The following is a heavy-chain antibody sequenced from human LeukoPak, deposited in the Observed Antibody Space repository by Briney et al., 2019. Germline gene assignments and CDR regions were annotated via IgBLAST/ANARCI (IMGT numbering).Heavy chain of an antibody. CDR1: GGSISTYY. J-gene: IGHJ3*01. V-gene: IGHV4-59*08. D-gene: IGHD1-26*01. CDR2: MYNSGST. CDR3: ARQGSGGRSFDV. Sequence: SETLSLTCTVSGGSISTYYWSWIRQPPGKGLEWIGYMYNSGSTNYNPSLKSRVTISIDTSKNQVSLRLSPVTAADTAVYYCARQGSGGRSFDVWGQGTMVTVSS.